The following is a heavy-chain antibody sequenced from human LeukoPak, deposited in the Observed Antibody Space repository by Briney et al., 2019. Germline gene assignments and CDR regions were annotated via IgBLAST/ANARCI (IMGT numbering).Heavy chain of an antibody. D-gene: IGHD2-15*01. CDR1: GYTFTSYY. V-gene: IGHV1-46*01. CDR2: INPSGGST. Sequence: VKVSCKASGYTFTSYYMHWVRQAPGQGLEWMGIINPSGGSTSYAQKFQGRVTMTRDTSTSTVYMELSSLRSEDTAVYYCARDGDCSGGSCYSVVWRKNGMDVWGQGTTVTVSS. CDR3: ARDGDCSGGSCYSVVWRKNGMDV. J-gene: IGHJ6*02.